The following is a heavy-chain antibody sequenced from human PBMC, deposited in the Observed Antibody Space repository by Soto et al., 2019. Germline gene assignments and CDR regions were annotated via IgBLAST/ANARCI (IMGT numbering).Heavy chain of an antibody. CDR1: GFTFNHYA. Sequence: VHLVESGGGLVQPGGSLRLACTASGFTFNHYAMSWVRQAPGKGLEWVSAVSGRGGSTKYADSVKGRFIISRDNSNSTLYLQMDSLRCEDTAVYYCAKDSTVTTSLYFYYYGFDVWGQGTTVTVSS. CDR3: AKDSTVTTSLYFYYYGFDV. J-gene: IGHJ6*02. V-gene: IGHV3-23*04. CDR2: VSGRGGST. D-gene: IGHD4-17*01.